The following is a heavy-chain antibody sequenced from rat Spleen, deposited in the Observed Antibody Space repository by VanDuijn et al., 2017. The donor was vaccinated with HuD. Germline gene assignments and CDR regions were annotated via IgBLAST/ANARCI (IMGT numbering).Heavy chain of an antibody. CDR3: ATDGYYDGTYYAVYVMDA. CDR1: GFSLSNYG. J-gene: IGHJ4*01. V-gene: IGHV5-19*01. CDR2: ISPSGGST. Sequence: VQLKESGPGLVQPSQTLSLTCTVSGFSLSNYGVIWVRQPPGKGLEWVASISPSGGSTYYPDSVKGRFTISRDNAKSTLYLQMDSLRSEDTATYYCATDGYYDGTYYAVYVMDAWGQGVSVTVSS. D-gene: IGHD1-12*02.